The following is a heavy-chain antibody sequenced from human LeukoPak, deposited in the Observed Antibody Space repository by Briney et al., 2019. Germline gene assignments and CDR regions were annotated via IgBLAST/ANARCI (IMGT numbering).Heavy chain of an antibody. CDR3: ARVSAAMTHWHFDL. J-gene: IGHJ2*01. CDR1: GFTFSGSA. D-gene: IGHD2-2*01. CDR2: IRSKANSYAT. Sequence: PGGSLRLSCAASGFTFSGSAMHWVRQASGKGLEWVGRIRSKANSYATAYAASVKGRFTISRDDSKNTAYLQMNSLRAEDTAVYYCARVSAAMTHWHFDLWGRGTLVTVSS. V-gene: IGHV3-73*01.